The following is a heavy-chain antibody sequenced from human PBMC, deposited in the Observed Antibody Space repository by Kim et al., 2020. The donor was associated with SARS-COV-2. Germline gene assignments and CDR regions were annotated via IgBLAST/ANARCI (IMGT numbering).Heavy chain of an antibody. CDR1: GFVFRSYH. CDR2: ISYDGRDT. V-gene: IGHV3-30*03. Sequence: GGSLRLSCTASGFVFRSYHLNWVRQAPGKGPEWVAFISYDGRDTSYGDSVKGRFTVSRDNSKNTLYLQMSSLRSEDTAVYYCASLPTRRGRNNWFGSWG. D-gene: IGHD4-17*01. J-gene: IGHJ5*01. CDR3: ASLPTRRGRNNWFGS.